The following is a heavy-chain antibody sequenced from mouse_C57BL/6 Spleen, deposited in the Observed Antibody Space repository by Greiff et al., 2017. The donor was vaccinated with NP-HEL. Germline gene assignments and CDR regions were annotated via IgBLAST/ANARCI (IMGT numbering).Heavy chain of an antibody. CDR3: ARREFITLFDY. J-gene: IGHJ2*01. Sequence: QVQLKQSGAELVKPGASVKISCKASGYAFSSYWMNWVKQRPGKGLEWIGQIYPGDGDTNYNGKFKGKATLTADKSSSTAYMQLSSLTSEDSAVYFCARREFITLFDYWGQGTTITVSS. CDR2: IYPGDGDT. CDR1: GYAFSSYW. D-gene: IGHD1-1*01. V-gene: IGHV1-80*01.